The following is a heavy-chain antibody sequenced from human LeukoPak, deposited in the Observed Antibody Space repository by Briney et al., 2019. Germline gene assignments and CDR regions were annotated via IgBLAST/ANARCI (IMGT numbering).Heavy chain of an antibody. J-gene: IGHJ1*01. CDR1: GGSFSDYY. V-gene: IGHV4-34*01. Sequence: PSETLSLTCAVYGGSFSDYYCSWIRQPPGKGLEWIGEINHGGSTNYSPSLTSRVTISVDTSKNQFSLKLSSVTAADTALYYCGYSSGYQYHWGQGTLVTVSS. CDR3: GYSSGYQYH. CDR2: INHGGST. D-gene: IGHD3-22*01.